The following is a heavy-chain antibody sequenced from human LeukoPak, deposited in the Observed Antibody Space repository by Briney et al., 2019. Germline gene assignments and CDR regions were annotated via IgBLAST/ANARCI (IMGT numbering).Heavy chain of an antibody. D-gene: IGHD2-15*01. CDR3: ARDPLVAATTYYYYGMDV. CDR2: IIPILGIA. V-gene: IGHV1-69*04. Sequence: SVKVSCKASGGTFSSYAISWVRQAPGQGPEWMGRIIPILGIANYAQKFQGRVTITADKSTSTAYMELSSLRSEDTAVYYCARDPLVAATTYYYYGMDVWGQGTTVTVSS. CDR1: GGTFSSYA. J-gene: IGHJ6*02.